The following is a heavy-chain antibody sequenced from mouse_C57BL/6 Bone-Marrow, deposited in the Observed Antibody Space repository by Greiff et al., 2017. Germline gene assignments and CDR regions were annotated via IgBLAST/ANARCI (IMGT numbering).Heavy chain of an antibody. CDR1: GYTFTNYW. CDR2: IYPGGGYT. D-gene: IGHD1-1*01. V-gene: IGHV1-63*01. Sequence: QVQLQQSGAELVRPGTSVKMSCKASGYTFTNYWIGWAKQRPGHGLEWIGDIYPGGGYTNYNEKFKGKATLTADKSSSTAYMQFSSLTSEDSAIYYCARHYGKDFDVWGTGTTVTVSS. J-gene: IGHJ1*03. CDR3: ARHYGKDFDV.